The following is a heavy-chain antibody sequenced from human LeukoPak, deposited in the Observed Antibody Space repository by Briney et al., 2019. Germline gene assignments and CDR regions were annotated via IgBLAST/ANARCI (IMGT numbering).Heavy chain of an antibody. CDR1: GYSFTSYW. D-gene: IGHD3-10*01. V-gene: IGHV5-10-1*01. CDR3: ARRNYYGSGSYYALSH. CDR2: IDPSDSYT. Sequence: GESLKISCKGSGYSFTSYWISWVRQMPGKGLEWMGRIDPSDSYTNYRPSFQGHVTISADKSISTAYLQWSSLKASDTAMYYCARRNYYGSGSYYALSHWGQGTLVTVSS. J-gene: IGHJ4*02.